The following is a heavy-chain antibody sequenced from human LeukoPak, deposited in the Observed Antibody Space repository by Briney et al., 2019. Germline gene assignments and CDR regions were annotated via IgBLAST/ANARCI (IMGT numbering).Heavy chain of an antibody. D-gene: IGHD3-16*01. J-gene: IGHJ5*02. V-gene: IGHV1-69*05. Sequence: ASVKVSCKASGGTFSSYAISWVRQAPGQGLEWMGRIIPIFGTANYAQKFQGRVTITTDESTSTAYMELSSLRSEATAVYYCARDIPSLITFGGVGTWGQGTLVTVSS. CDR3: ARDIPSLITFGGVGT. CDR1: GGTFSSYA. CDR2: IIPIFGTA.